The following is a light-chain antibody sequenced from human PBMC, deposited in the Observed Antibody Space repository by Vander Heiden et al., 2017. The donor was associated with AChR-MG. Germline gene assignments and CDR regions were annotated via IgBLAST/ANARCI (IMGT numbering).Light chain of an antibody. J-gene: IGKJ2*01. V-gene: IGKV1-39*01. Sequence: DIQLSQSPSSLSASVGDRVTITCRASQSISSYLNWYQQKPGKAPKLLIYAASSRQSGVPARFSGSGSGTDFTLTISRLQPEDFATYYCQQSYSTPFTFGQGTKVEIK. CDR1: QSISSY. CDR3: QQSYSTPFT. CDR2: AAS.